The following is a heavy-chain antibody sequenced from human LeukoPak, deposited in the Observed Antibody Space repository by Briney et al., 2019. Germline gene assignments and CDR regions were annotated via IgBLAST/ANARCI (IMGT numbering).Heavy chain of an antibody. CDR2: IYYSGST. Sequence: TPSETLSLTCTVSGDSISNYYWSWIRQPPGKGLEWIGYIYYSGSTNYNPSLKSRVTISVDTSKNQFSLKLSSVTAADTAVYYCARDSRDGYNYADWGQGTLVTVSS. CDR1: GDSISNYY. CDR3: ARDSRDGYNYAD. V-gene: IGHV4-59*01. D-gene: IGHD5-24*01. J-gene: IGHJ4*02.